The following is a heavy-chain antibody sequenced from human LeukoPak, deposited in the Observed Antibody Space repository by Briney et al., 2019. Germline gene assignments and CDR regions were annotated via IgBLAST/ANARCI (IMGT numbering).Heavy chain of an antibody. CDR2: IIPIFGTA. CDR3: ALTTVTTPWFDP. J-gene: IGHJ5*02. Sequence: GASVKVSCKASGGTFSSYAISWVRQAPGQGLEWVGGIIPIFGTANYAQKFQGRVTITADESTSTAYMELSSLRSEDTAVYYCALTTVTTPWFDPWGQGTLVTVSS. D-gene: IGHD4-17*01. CDR1: GGTFSSYA. V-gene: IGHV1-69*13.